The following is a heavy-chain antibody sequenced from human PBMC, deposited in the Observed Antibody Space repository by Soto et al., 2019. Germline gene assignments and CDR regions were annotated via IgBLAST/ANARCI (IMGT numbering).Heavy chain of an antibody. Sequence: QQAPGQGLEWMGGIIPIFGTANYAQKFQGRDTITADESTSTAYMELSSLRSEDTAVYYCARSGDYKSFDYWGQGTLVTVSS. CDR2: IIPIFGTA. J-gene: IGHJ4*02. D-gene: IGHD4-17*01. CDR3: ARSGDYKSFDY. V-gene: IGHV1-69*01.